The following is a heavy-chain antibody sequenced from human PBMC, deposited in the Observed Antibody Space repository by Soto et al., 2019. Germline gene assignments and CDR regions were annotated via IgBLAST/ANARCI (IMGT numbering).Heavy chain of an antibody. CDR2: INAGNGNT. CDR3: ARVDTAMVTDPYYYGMDV. D-gene: IGHD5-18*01. V-gene: IGHV1-3*01. Sequence: ASVKVSCKASGYTFTSYAMHWVRQAPGQRLEWMGWINAGNGNTKYSQKFQGRVTITRDTSASTAYMELSSLRSEDTAVYYCARVDTAMVTDPYYYGMDVWGQGTTVTVSS. J-gene: IGHJ6*02. CDR1: GYTFTSYA.